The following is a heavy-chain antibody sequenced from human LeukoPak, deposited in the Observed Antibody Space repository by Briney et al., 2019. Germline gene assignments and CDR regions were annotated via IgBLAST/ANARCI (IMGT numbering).Heavy chain of an antibody. V-gene: IGHV4-4*07. CDR2: IYTSGST. CDR3: AAYPPPIQYCSSTSCYTGWFDP. J-gene: IGHJ5*02. Sequence: SETLSLTCTVSGGSISSYYWSWIRQPAGKGLEWIGRIYTSGSTNYNPSLKSRVTMSVDTSKNQFSLKLSSVTAADTAVYYCAAYPPPIQYCSSTSCYTGWFDPWGQGTLVTVSS. D-gene: IGHD2-2*02. CDR1: GGSISSYY.